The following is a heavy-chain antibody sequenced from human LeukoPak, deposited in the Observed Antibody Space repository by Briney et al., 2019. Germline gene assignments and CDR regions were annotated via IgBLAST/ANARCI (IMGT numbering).Heavy chain of an antibody. Sequence: GGSLRLSCAASGFTFSSYAMHWVRQAPGKGLEWVAVISYDGSNKYYADSVKGRFTISRDNSKNTLYLQMNSLRAEDTAVYYCARGFPNYYDSSGYYAADYWGQGTLVTVSS. D-gene: IGHD3-22*01. CDR3: ARGFPNYYDSSGYYAADY. CDR2: ISYDGSNK. V-gene: IGHV3-30*04. J-gene: IGHJ4*02. CDR1: GFTFSSYA.